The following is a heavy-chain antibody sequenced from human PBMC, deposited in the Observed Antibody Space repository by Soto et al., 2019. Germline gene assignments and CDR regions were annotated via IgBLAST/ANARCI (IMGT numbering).Heavy chain of an antibody. J-gene: IGHJ5*02. Sequence: ASVKVSCKASGYTFTGYYMHWVRQAPGQGLEWMGWINPNSGGTNYAQKFQGRVTMTRDTSISTAYMELSRLRSDDTAVYYCASHSTSSSSVGSGRFDPWGQGTLVTVSS. CDR3: ASHSTSSSSVGSGRFDP. CDR1: GYTFTGYY. D-gene: IGHD6-6*01. V-gene: IGHV1-2*02. CDR2: INPNSGGT.